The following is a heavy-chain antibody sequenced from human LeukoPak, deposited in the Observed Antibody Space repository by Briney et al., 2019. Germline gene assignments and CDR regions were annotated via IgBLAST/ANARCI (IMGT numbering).Heavy chain of an antibody. Sequence: SETLSLTCTVSGGSISSYYWSWIRQPPGQGLEWIGYIYYSWSTNYNPSLKSRVTISVDTSKNQFSLKLSSVTAADTAVYYCARDPGSSSYSWFDPWGQGTLVTVSS. J-gene: IGHJ5*02. V-gene: IGHV4-59*01. D-gene: IGHD6-13*01. CDR3: ARDPGSSSYSWFDP. CDR1: GGSISSYY. CDR2: IYYSWST.